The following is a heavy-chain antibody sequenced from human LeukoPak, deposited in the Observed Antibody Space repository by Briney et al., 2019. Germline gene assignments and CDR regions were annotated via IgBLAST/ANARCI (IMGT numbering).Heavy chain of an antibody. CDR3: TTAMVMTAILYFQH. CDR1: GFTFDDYA. CDR2: ISWNSGSI. D-gene: IGHD2-21*02. Sequence: GGSLRLSCAASGFTFDDYAMHWVRQASGKGLEWVSGISWNSGSIGYADSVKGRFTISRDNAKNSLYLQMNSLEPEDTAVYYCTTAMVMTAILYFQHWGQGTTVTVSS. J-gene: IGHJ1*01. V-gene: IGHV3-9*01.